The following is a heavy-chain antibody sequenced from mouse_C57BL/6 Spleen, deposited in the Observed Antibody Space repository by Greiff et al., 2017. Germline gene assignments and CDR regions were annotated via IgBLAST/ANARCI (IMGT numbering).Heavy chain of an antibody. V-gene: IGHV1-53*01. D-gene: IGHD2-3*01. CDR1: GYTFTSYW. CDR2: INPSNGGT. J-gene: IGHJ3*01. Sequence: VQLQQPGTELVKPGASVKLSCKASGYTFTSYWMHWVKKRPGQGLEWIGNINPSNGGTNYNEKFKSKATLTVDKSSNTAYMQLSSLTSEDSAVYYCSKGIYDDYYERFAYWGQGTLVTVSA. CDR3: SKGIYDDYYERFAY.